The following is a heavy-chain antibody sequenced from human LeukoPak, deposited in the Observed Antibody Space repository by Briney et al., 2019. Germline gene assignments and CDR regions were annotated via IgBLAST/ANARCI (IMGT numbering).Heavy chain of an antibody. CDR1: GFTFSSYS. CDR3: ARERGYYYDSSGNFDY. D-gene: IGHD3-22*01. V-gene: IGHV3-21*01. J-gene: IGHJ4*02. Sequence: PGVSLRLSCSASGFTFSSYSMNWVRQAPGKGLEWVSSISSSSSYIYYADTVKGRFTISRDNAKNSLYLQMNSLRAEDTAVYYCARERGYYYDSSGNFDYWGQGTLVTVSS. CDR2: ISSSSSYI.